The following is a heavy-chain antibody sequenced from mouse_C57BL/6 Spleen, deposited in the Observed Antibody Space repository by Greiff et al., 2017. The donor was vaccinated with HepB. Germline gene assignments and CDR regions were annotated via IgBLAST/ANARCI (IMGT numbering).Heavy chain of an antibody. CDR3: ARERTGTDY. CDR1: GYTFTDYN. CDR2: INPNNGGT. V-gene: IGHV1-22*01. J-gene: IGHJ2*01. Sequence: EVKLEESGPELVKPGASVKMSCKASGYTFTDYNMHWVKQSHGKSLEWIGYINPNNGGTSYNQKFKGKATLTVNKSSSTAYMELRSLTSEDSAVYYCARERTGTDYWGQGTTLTVSS. D-gene: IGHD4-1*01.